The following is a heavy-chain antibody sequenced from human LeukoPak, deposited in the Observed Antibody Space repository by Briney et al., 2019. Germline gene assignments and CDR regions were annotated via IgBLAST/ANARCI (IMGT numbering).Heavy chain of an antibody. Sequence: GGSLRLSCAASGFTFSSYGMHWVRQAPGKGLEWVAFIRYDGSNKYYADSVKGRFTVSRDNSKNTLYLQMNSLRAEDTAVYYCAKVGGGERVLDYWGQGTLVTVSS. CDR3: AKVGGGERVLDY. V-gene: IGHV3-30*02. CDR1: GFTFSSYG. CDR2: IRYDGSNK. J-gene: IGHJ4*02. D-gene: IGHD3-16*01.